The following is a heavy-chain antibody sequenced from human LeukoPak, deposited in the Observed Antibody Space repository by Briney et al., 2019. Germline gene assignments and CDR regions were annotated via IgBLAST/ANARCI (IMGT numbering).Heavy chain of an antibody. CDR1: GGSINSSNYS. J-gene: IGHJ4*02. Sequence: SETLSLTCTVSGGSINSSNYSWGWIRHPPGKGLEWIGSIYSSVSTYYNPSLKSRVTISVDTSKNQFSLRLTSVTAADTAVYFCARHRGWSYFDYWGQGTLVTVSS. D-gene: IGHD6-19*01. V-gene: IGHV4-39*01. CDR3: ARHRGWSYFDY. CDR2: IYSSVST.